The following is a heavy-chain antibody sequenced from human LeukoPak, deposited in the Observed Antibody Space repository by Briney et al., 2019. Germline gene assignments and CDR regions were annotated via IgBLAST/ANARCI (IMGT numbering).Heavy chain of an antibody. CDR3: ASGNSFDY. V-gene: IGHV3-7*01. Sequence: PGGSLRLSCAASGFTFGISWMSWVRQAPGKGLECVGNIKPDGSEKFYVDSVEGRFTISRDNAKNSLYLQMNSLRAEDTAVYFCASGNSFDYWGQGTLVTVSS. J-gene: IGHJ4*02. CDR1: GFTFGISW. CDR2: IKPDGSEK.